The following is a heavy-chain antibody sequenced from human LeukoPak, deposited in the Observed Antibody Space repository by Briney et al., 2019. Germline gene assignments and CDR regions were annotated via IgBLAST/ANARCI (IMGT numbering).Heavy chain of an antibody. CDR3: ARDKGTSYLSSFDY. D-gene: IGHD6-6*01. CDR2: ISGSGST. CDR1: GFTFSTYA. J-gene: IGHJ4*02. Sequence: GGSLRLSCAASGFTFSTYAMSWVRQAPGKGLEWVSTISGSGSTWYADSVKGRFTISRDNSKNTLYLQMNSLRAADTAVYYCARDKGTSYLSSFDYWGQGTLVTVSS. V-gene: IGHV3-23*01.